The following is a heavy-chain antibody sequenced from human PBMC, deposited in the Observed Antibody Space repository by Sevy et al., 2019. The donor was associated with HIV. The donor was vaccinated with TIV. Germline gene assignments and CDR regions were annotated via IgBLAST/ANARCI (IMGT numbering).Heavy chain of an antibody. V-gene: IGHV3-66*01. CDR1: EFTVSSNY. Sequence: GGSLRLSCAASEFTVSSNYMSWVRQAPGKGLEWVSVIYSGGSTYHADSVKDRFTISRDNFKNTLYLHMSSLRAEDTAVYYCARGKSGYGYALNYWGQGTLVTVSS. CDR2: IYSGGST. CDR3: ARGKSGYGYALNY. D-gene: IGHD5-18*01. J-gene: IGHJ4*02.